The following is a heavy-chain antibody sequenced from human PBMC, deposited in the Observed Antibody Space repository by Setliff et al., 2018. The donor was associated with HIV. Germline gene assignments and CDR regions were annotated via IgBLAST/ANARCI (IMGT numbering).Heavy chain of an antibody. Sequence: PGGSLRLSCAASGFTFSSYWMHLVRQAPGKGLEWVALIWYDASNKEYTDSVKCRFNIIRDDSKKTAYLQMNSLMDEDTADDYCVKDVRKVGSGSGALDFWGPGTLVTVSS. CDR1: GFTFSSYW. J-gene: IGHJ4*02. CDR2: IWYDASNK. V-gene: IGHV3-33*06. CDR3: VKDVRKVGSGSGALDF. D-gene: IGHD3-3*01.